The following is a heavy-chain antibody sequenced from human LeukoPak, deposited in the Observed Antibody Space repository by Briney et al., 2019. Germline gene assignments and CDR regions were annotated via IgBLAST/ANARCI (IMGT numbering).Heavy chain of an antibody. V-gene: IGHV1-69*01. CDR1: GGTFSSYA. Sequence: SVKVSCKASGGTFSSYAISWVRQAPGQGLEWMGGIIPIFGTANYAQKFQGRVTITADESTSTAYMELSSLRSEDTAVYYCAAAHDYGDYVLDYWGQGTLVAVSS. CDR2: IIPIFGTA. J-gene: IGHJ4*02. D-gene: IGHD4-17*01. CDR3: AAAHDYGDYVLDY.